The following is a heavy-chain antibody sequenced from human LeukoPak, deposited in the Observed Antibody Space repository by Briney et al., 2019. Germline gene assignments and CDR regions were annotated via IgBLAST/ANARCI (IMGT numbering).Heavy chain of an antibody. Sequence: ASVKVSCKVSGYTLTELSMHWVRQAPGKGLEWMGGFDPEDGETIYAQKFQGRVTMTRDMSTSTVYMELSSLEDTAVYYCARNYGSGSYANWFDPWGQGTLVTVSS. D-gene: IGHD3-10*01. CDR3: ARNYGSGSYANWFDP. V-gene: IGHV1-24*01. CDR1: GYTLTELS. CDR2: FDPEDGET. J-gene: IGHJ5*02.